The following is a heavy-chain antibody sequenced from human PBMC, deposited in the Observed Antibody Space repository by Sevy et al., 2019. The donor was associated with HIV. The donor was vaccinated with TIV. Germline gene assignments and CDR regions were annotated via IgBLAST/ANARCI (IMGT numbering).Heavy chain of an antibody. Sequence: GGSLRLSCAASGFRFEDYGMHWVRRAPGNGLEWVSGIGWNSGSVGYAVSVKGRFTISRDNAKNLLYLQMNSLTSEDTALYYCAKDLLPYGSGSYPLDYSGQGTMVTVSS. CDR1: GFRFEDYG. J-gene: IGHJ4*02. D-gene: IGHD3-10*01. V-gene: IGHV3-9*01. CDR2: IGWNSGSV. CDR3: AKDLLPYGSGSYPLDY.